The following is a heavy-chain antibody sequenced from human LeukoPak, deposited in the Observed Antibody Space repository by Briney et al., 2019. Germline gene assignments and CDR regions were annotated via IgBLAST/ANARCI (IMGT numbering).Heavy chain of an antibody. D-gene: IGHD3-3*01. J-gene: IGHJ1*01. CDR2: IYSGGST. V-gene: IGHV3-66*01. CDR1: GFTVSSNY. CDR3: ARDRSGYFQN. Sequence: GGSLRLSCAASGFTVSSNYMSWVRQAPGKGLEWVSVIYSGGSTYYADYVKDRFTISKDNSKNTLYHQMNSLRAEDTAVYYCARDRSGYFQNWGQGTLVTVSS.